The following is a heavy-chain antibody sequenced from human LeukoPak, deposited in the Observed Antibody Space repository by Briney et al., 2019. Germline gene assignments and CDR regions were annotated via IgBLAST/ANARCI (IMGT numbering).Heavy chain of an antibody. V-gene: IGHV4-39*01. J-gene: IGHJ6*02. Sequence: SETLSLTCSVSGGSISSTSYYWGWIRQPPGKGLEWIGSINYSGRTYYNPSLKSRVTISVDTSKNQFSLKVRSVTAADTAVYYCARQLVPRGYYYYGMDVWGQGTTVTVSS. CDR1: GGSISSTSYY. CDR3: ARQLVPRGYYYYGMDV. CDR2: INYSGRT.